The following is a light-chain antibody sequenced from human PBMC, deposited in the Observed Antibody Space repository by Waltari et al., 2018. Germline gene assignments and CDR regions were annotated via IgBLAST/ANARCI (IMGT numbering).Light chain of an antibody. J-gene: IGKJ3*01. CDR3: QQRSNWPRSFT. CDR2: DAA. Sequence: EIVLTQSPATPSLSPGERATLSCRASQSVSSYLAWYPQKPGPAPRLLIYDAANRATGIPARFSGSGSGTDFTLTISSLEPEDFAVYYCQQRSNWPRSFTFGPGTKVDIK. CDR1: QSVSSY. V-gene: IGKV3-11*01.